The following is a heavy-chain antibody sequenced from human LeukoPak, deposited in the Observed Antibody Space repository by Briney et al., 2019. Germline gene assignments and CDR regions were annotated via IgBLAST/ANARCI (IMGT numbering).Heavy chain of an antibody. CDR2: ISGSGGST. V-gene: IGHV3-23*01. CDR1: GFTFSSYA. CDR3: AKEPDYDFWSGYQYYFDY. D-gene: IGHD3-3*01. Sequence: PGGSLRLSCAASGFTFSSYAMSWVRQAPGKGLEWVSAISGSGGSTYYADSVKGRFTISRDNSKNTLHLQMNSLRAEDTAVYYCAKEPDYDFWSGYQYYFDYWGQGTLVTVSS. J-gene: IGHJ4*02.